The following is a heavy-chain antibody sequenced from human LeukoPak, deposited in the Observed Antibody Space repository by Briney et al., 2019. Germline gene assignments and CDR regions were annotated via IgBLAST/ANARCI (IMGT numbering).Heavy chain of an antibody. CDR2: IWYDGSNK. CDR3: ARDPKQQLVLDY. Sequence: GGSLRLSCAASGFTFSSYGMHWVRQAPGKGLEWVAVIWYDGSNKYYADSVKGRFTISRDNSKNTLYLQMNSLRAEDTAVYYCARDPKQQLVLDYWGQGTLVTVSS. D-gene: IGHD6-13*01. CDR1: GFTFSSYG. V-gene: IGHV3-33*01. J-gene: IGHJ4*02.